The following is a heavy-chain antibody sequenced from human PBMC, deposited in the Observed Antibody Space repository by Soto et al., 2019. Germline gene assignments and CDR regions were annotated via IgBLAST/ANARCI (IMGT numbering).Heavy chain of an antibody. V-gene: IGHV1-69*13. D-gene: IGHD2-21*02. J-gene: IGHJ5*02. CDR3: ARGCGGDCYSVPENWFDP. CDR2: IIPIFGTA. Sequence: SVKVSCKASGGTFSSYAIGWVRQAPGQGLEWMGGIIPIFGTANYAQKFQGRVTITADESTSTAYMELSSLRSEDTAVYYCARGCGGDCYSVPENWFDPWGQGTLVTVSP. CDR1: GGTFSSYA.